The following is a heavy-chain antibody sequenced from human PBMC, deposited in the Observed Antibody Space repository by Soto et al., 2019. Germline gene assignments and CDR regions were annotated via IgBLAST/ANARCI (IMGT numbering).Heavy chain of an antibody. CDR1: RFTLSGYL. J-gene: IGHJ2*01. Sequence: PGGPLRLCCAAARFTLSGYLVYRLRQDPGKGMVWVAVISYDGSNKNYADPETDRFTISRDHSMNTVYLQMNSLRAEDTAVYFCAKDTYFFYRCGDHLDVPCLPKRRVSDL. CDR2: ISYDGSNK. D-gene: IGHD3-9*01. V-gene: IGHV3-30*18. CDR3: AKDTYFFYRCGDHLDVPCLPKRRVSDL.